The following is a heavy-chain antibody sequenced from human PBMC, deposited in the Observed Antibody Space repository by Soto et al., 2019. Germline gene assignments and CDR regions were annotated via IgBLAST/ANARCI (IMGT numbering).Heavy chain of an antibody. J-gene: IGHJ4*02. V-gene: IGHV3-30*18. CDR3: AKDHLTTTVTTVGY. CDR1: GFTFSNYG. Sequence: QVQLVESGGGVVQPGRSLRLSCAASGFTFSNYGMHWVRQAPGKGLEWVAVISYHGSDKYYADSVKGRFTISRDNSKSTLYLQMDSLRAEDTAVYYCAKDHLTTTVTTVGYWGQGTLVTVS. D-gene: IGHD4-17*01. CDR2: ISYHGSDK.